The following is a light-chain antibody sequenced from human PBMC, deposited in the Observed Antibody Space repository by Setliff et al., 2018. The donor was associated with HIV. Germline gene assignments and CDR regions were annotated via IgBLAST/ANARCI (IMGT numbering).Light chain of an antibody. CDR2: DVA. J-gene: IGLJ1*01. CDR3: NSYTGSDTYV. Sequence: QSALTQPASVSGSPGQSITISCNGTSNDIGSYNYVSWYQQHPGKAPKLVIYDVAQRPSGGSSRFSGSKSGDTASLTISGLQTEDEADYYCNSYTGSDTYVLGTGTKVTVL. V-gene: IGLV2-14*03. CDR1: SNDIGSYNY.